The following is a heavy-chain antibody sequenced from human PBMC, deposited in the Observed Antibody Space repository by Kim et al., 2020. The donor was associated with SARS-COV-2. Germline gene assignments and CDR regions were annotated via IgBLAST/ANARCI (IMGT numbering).Heavy chain of an antibody. Sequence: SVKVSCKASGGTFNSYAISWVRQAPGQGLEWMGGIIPIVDTANYAQKFQGRVSITADESTTTVYMDLSSLKYEDTAVYYCARGPFDADSSGYHLGYYFD. CDR1: GGTFNSYA. J-gene: IGHJ4*01. CDR2: IIPIVDTA. V-gene: IGHV1-69*13. CDR3: ARGPFDADSSGYHLGYYFD. D-gene: IGHD3-22*01.